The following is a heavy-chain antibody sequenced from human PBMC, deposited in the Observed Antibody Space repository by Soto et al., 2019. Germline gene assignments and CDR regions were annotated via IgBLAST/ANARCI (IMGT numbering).Heavy chain of an antibody. J-gene: IGHJ4*02. Sequence: SETLSLTCTASGGSISSSSSYWGWIRQPPGKGLEWIGTIYSGSTYYNPSLKSRVTISVDTSKNQFSLKLSSVAAADTAIYFCATTRGIAVGGSFDYWGQGTLVTVSS. V-gene: IGHV4-39*01. CDR3: ATTRGIAVGGSFDY. CDR2: IYSGST. CDR1: GGSISSSSSY. D-gene: IGHD6-13*01.